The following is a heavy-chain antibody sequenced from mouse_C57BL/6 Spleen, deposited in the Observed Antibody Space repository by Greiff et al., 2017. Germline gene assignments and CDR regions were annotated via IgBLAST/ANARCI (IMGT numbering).Heavy chain of an antibody. CDR3: AREAPLLITTVVASDYLDD. V-gene: IGHV3-6*01. CDR2: ISYDGSN. CDR1: GYSITSGYY. J-gene: IGHJ2*01. Sequence: EVQLQESGPGLVKPSQSLSLTCSVTGYSITSGYYWNWIRQFPGNKLEWMGYISYDGSNNYNPSLKNRISITRDTSKNQFFLMLNSVTTEDTATYYCAREAPLLITTVVASDYLDDWGQGTTLTVSS. D-gene: IGHD1-1*01.